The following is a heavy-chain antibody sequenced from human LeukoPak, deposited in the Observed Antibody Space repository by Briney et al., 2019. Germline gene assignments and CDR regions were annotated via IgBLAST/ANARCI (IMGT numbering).Heavy chain of an antibody. D-gene: IGHD2-2*01. CDR2: VSGYTGNT. Sequence: GASVKVSCKTSGYTFTTYGVSWVRQAPGQGLEWMGWVSGYTGNTNYAERFQGRVTMTTDTSTTTVYMELTSLRYDDTAVYYCARVEVSASLYYSDFWGEGTLVTAS. J-gene: IGHJ4*02. CDR1: GYTFTTYG. CDR3: ARVEVSASLYYSDF. V-gene: IGHV1-18*01.